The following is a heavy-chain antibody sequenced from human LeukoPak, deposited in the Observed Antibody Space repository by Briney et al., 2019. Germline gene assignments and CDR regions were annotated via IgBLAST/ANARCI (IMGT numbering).Heavy chain of an antibody. D-gene: IGHD6-19*01. CDR2: INPDSGGT. V-gene: IGHV1-2*02. Sequence: ASVKVSCKASAYTFTGYYMHWVRQAPGQGLEWMGWINPDSGGTNYAQKFRGGVTMTRDTSISTAYMEVSRLRSDDTAVYYCAREGSGWYGNFDYWGQGTLVTVSS. CDR1: AYTFTGYY. J-gene: IGHJ4*02. CDR3: AREGSGWYGNFDY.